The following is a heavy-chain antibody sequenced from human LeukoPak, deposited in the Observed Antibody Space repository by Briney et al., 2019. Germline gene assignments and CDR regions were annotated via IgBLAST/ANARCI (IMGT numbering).Heavy chain of an antibody. CDR2: IYYSGST. Sequence: WETLSLTCTVSGGSISSYYWSWIRQPPGKGLEWIGYIYYSGSTNYNPSLKSRVTISVDTSKNQFSLKLSSVTAADTAVYYCARDRSSWESWGQGTLVTVSS. CDR1: GGSISSYY. D-gene: IGHD3-3*01. V-gene: IGHV4-59*01. J-gene: IGHJ5*02. CDR3: ARDRSSWES.